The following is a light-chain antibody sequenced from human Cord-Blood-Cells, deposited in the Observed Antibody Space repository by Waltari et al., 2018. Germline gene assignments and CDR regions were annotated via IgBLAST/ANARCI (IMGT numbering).Light chain of an antibody. CDR3: CSYTGSYTKV. J-gene: IGLJ2*01. CDR1: SSDVGGYNY. CDR2: DVS. Sequence: QSALTQPRSVSGSPGQSVTISCTGTSSDVGGYNYVSWYQQHPGKAPKLMIYDVSNRPSGVPDRFSDSKSGNTASLTISGLQAEDEADYYCCSYTGSYTKVFGGGTKLTVL. V-gene: IGLV2-11*01.